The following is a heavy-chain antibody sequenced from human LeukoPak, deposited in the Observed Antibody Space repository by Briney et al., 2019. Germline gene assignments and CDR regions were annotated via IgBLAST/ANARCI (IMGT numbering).Heavy chain of an antibody. CDR1: GFTFTNYA. Sequence: GGSLRLSCTASGFTFTNYAVHWVRQAPGKGLEWVALISYDGSNKYYADSVKGRFTISRDNSKNTLYLQMNSLRAEDTAVYYCAKGRNYGDYGGLDYWGQGTLVTVSS. CDR2: ISYDGSNK. J-gene: IGHJ4*02. V-gene: IGHV3-30*04. CDR3: AKGRNYGDYGGLDY. D-gene: IGHD4-17*01.